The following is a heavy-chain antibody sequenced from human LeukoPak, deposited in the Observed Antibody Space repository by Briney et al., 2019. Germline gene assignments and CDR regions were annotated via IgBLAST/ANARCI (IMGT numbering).Heavy chain of an antibody. Sequence: SETLSLTCTVSGGSISSSSYYWGWIRQPPGKGLEWIGSIYYSGSTYYNPSLKSRVTISVDTSKNQFSLKLSSVTAADTAVYYCARRAAAEDYWGQGTLVTVSS. V-gene: IGHV4-39*07. CDR1: GGSISSSSYY. D-gene: IGHD6-13*01. CDR2: IYYSGST. J-gene: IGHJ4*02. CDR3: ARRAAAEDY.